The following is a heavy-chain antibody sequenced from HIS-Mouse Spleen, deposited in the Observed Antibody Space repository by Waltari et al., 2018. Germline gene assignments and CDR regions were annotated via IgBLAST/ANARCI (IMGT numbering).Heavy chain of an antibody. D-gene: IGHD6-6*01. CDR1: GFTFDDYA. J-gene: IGHJ4*02. V-gene: IGHV3-9*01. CDR3: AGGSSPYFDY. CDR2: ISWNMGSI. Sequence: EVQLVESGGGLVQPGRSLRLSCAASGFTFDDYAMHWVRQAPGEGLEWVSGISWNMGSIGYADSVKGRFTISRDNAKNSLYLQMNSLRAEDTALYYCAGGSSPYFDYWGQGTLVTVSS.